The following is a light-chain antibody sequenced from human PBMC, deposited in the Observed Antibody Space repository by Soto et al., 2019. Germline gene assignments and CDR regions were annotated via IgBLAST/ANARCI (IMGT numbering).Light chain of an antibody. J-gene: IGLJ1*01. CDR3: SSYTSVNLYV. Sequence: SALSQPASVSRFPDPSISISCTGTGSDIGGYEHVSGYQQHPGKAPKLVISDVTTRPSGVSNRFFGSTSGNTASLTIAGLQPADEADYFCSSYTSVNLYVFGTGTKVTVL. CDR1: GSDIGGYEH. V-gene: IGLV2-14*03. CDR2: DVT.